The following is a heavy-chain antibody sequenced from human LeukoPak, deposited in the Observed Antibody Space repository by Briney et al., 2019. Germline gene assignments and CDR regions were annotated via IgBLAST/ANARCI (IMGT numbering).Heavy chain of an antibody. V-gene: IGHV4-59*01. CDR3: ASDPGIAVAGTQGPYYYYGMDV. Sequence: SETLSLTCIVSGGSISGSYWSWIRQPPGKGLEWIGYVYYRGNTNYNPSLKSRVTISVDTSKNQFSLKLSSVTAADTAVYYCASDPGIAVAGTQGPYYYYGMDVWGQGTTVTVSS. CDR1: GGSISGSY. CDR2: VYYRGNT. D-gene: IGHD6-19*01. J-gene: IGHJ6*02.